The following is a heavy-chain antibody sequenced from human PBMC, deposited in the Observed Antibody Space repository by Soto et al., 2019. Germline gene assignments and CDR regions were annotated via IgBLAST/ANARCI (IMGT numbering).Heavy chain of an antibody. D-gene: IGHD6-19*01. V-gene: IGHV3-23*01. CDR2: IGGRGDST. J-gene: IGHJ4*02. Sequence: EVQLLESGGGLVQPGGSLRLSCAASGFTFSSYAMSWVRQAPGKGLEWVSAIGGRGDSTYYADSVKGRFTIARDNSRDTLYLPMNILRAEDTAVYYCAKDLIHGYNSGRPFDYWGQGTLVTVSS. CDR3: AKDLIHGYNSGRPFDY. CDR1: GFTFSSYA.